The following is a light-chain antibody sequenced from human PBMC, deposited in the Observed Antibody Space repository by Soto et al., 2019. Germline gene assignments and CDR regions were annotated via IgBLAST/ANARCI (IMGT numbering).Light chain of an antibody. Sequence: DIQMTQSPSSLSASVGDRVTITCRASKYISNNLCWYQQKPGKAPKLLIYAASTLQSGVPSRFSGSGSVTDFTLTISSLQPEDFATYHCQQNYTSVTFGGGTKVEV. V-gene: IGKV1-39*01. CDR2: AAS. CDR3: QQNYTSVT. J-gene: IGKJ4*01. CDR1: KYISNN.